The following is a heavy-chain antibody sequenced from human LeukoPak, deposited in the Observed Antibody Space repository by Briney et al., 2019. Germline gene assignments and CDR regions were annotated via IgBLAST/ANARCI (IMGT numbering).Heavy chain of an antibody. Sequence: SETLSLTCAVYGGSFSGYYWSWIRQPPGKGLEWIGEINHSGSTNYNPSPKSRVTISVDTSKNQFSLKLSSVTAADTAVYYCARFPSVVVTVPWGQGTLVTVSS. V-gene: IGHV4-34*01. CDR2: INHSGST. D-gene: IGHD3-22*01. CDR3: ARFPSVVVTVP. J-gene: IGHJ5*02. CDR1: GGSFSGYY.